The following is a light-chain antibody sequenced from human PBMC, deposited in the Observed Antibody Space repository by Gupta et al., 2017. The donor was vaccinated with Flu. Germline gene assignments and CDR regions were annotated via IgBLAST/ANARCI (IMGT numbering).Light chain of an antibody. CDR1: SSNIGNNY. V-gene: IGLV1-51*01. J-gene: IGLJ3*02. CDR3: GTWDSSLSAGV. Sequence: QSVLTQPPSVSAASGQKVTISCSGSSSNIGNNYVSWYRQLPGTAPKLLIYDNNKRPSGIPDRFSGSKSGTSATLGINGLQTGDEADYYCGTWDSSLSAGVFGGGTKLTVL. CDR2: DNN.